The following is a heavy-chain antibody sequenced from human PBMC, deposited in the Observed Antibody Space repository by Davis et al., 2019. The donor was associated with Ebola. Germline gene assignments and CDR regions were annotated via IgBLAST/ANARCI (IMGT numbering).Heavy chain of an antibody. CDR1: EYTFTAYY. CDR2: INPSGGST. Sequence: ASVKVSCKASEYTFTAYYMHWVRQAPGQGLEWMGIINPSGGSTSYAQKFQGRVTMTRDTSTSTVYMELSSLRSEDTAVYYCARGAANWDILAWFDPWGQGTLVTVSS. CDR3: ARGAANWDILAWFDP. V-gene: IGHV1-46*01. D-gene: IGHD3-9*01. J-gene: IGHJ5*02.